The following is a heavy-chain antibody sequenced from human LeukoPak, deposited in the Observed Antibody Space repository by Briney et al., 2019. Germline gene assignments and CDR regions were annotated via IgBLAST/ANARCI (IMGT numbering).Heavy chain of an antibody. CDR2: ISSRSTTI. CDR3: SRAYYDSSDYYYEGYFQD. CDR1: GFIISNNS. V-gene: IGHV3-48*02. D-gene: IGHD3-22*01. Sequence: PGGSLRFSCAASGFIISNNSMNWLHQAPGKGLEWVSYISSRSTTIYYADSVKGRFTISRDNAKNSLYLQMNSLRDEDTAVYYCSRAYYDSSDYYYEGYFQDWGQGNLVTVSS. J-gene: IGHJ1*01.